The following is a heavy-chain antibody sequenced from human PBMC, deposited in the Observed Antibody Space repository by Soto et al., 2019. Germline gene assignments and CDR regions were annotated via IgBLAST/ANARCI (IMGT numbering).Heavy chain of an antibody. J-gene: IGHJ6*02. CDR3: ARLSPYYGDQRGYYYYYGMDV. D-gene: IGHD4-17*01. Sequence: EVQLVETGGGLIQPGGSLRLSCAASGFTVSSNYMSWVRQAPGKGLEWVSVIYSGGSTYYADSVKGRFTISRDNSKNTLYLQMNSLRAEDTAVYYCARLSPYYGDQRGYYYYYGMDVWGQGTTVTVSS. V-gene: IGHV3-53*02. CDR1: GFTVSSNY. CDR2: IYSGGST.